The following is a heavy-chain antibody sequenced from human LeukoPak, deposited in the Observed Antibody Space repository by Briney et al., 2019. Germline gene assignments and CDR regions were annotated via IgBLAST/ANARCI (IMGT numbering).Heavy chain of an antibody. J-gene: IGHJ6*02. CDR1: GFTFSSYW. CDR3: AKDIGYSSSPTGMDV. CDR2: INSDGSRT. V-gene: IGHV3-74*01. D-gene: IGHD6-13*01. Sequence: GGSLRLSCAASGFTFSSYWMNWVRQAPGKGLVWVSRINSDGSRTSYADSVKGRFTISRDNAKNSLYLQMNSLRAEDTAFYYCAKDIGYSSSPTGMDVWGQGTTVTVSS.